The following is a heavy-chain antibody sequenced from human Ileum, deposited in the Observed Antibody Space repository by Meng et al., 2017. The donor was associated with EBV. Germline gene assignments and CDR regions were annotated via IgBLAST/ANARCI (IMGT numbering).Heavy chain of an antibody. J-gene: IGHJ4*02. Sequence: QGQMVQFWFEFKEPGPSVKVSCKASGYTLPNYALNWVRQAPGQGLGGMGWISTNTGNPTYAPGFTGRFVFSLDTSVSTAYLQISSLKAEDTAVYYCARSWGGGSSKEWGQGTLVTVSS. CDR3: ARSWGGGSSKE. D-gene: IGHD2-15*01. V-gene: IGHV7-4-1*02. CDR1: GYTLPNYA. CDR2: ISTNTGNP.